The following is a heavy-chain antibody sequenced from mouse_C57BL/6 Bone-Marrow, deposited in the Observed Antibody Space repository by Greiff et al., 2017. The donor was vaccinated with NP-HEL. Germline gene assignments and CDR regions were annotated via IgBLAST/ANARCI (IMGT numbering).Heavy chain of an antibody. J-gene: IGHJ4*01. CDR3: ARPGTPYYYAMDY. CDR2: IYPRSGNT. CDR1: GYTFTSYG. V-gene: IGHV1-81*01. D-gene: IGHD1-1*01. Sequence: QVQLQQSGAELARPGASVKLSCKASGYTFTSYGISWVKLRTGQGLEWIGEIYPRSGNTYYNEKFKGKATLTADKSSSTAYMELRSLTSEDSAVYFCARPGTPYYYAMDYWGQGTSVTVSS.